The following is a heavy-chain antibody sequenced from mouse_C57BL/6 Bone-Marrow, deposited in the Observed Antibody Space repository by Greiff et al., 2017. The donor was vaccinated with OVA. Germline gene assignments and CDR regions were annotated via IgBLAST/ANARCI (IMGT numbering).Heavy chain of an antibody. CDR3: ARSYYYGSSYGY. D-gene: IGHD1-1*01. CDR1: GYTFTSYW. Sequence: VQLQQPGAELVKPGASVKLSCKAFGYTFTSYWMHWVKQRPGRGLEWIGRIDTNSGGTKYNEKFKSKATLTVDKPSSTAYMQLSSLTSEDSAVYYCARSYYYGSSYGYWGQGTTLTVSS. J-gene: IGHJ2*01. CDR2: IDTNSGGT. V-gene: IGHV1-72*01.